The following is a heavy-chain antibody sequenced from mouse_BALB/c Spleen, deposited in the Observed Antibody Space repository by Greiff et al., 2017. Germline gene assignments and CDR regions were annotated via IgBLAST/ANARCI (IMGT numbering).Heavy chain of an antibody. Sequence: SGPELVKPGASVKVSCKASGYAFTSYNMYWVKQSHGKSLEWIGYIDPYNGGTSYNQKFKGKATLTVDKSSSTAYMHLNSLTSEDSAVYYCARWEGAYYGYVAYWCQGTLVTVSA. CDR3: ARWEGAYYGYVAY. V-gene: IGHV1S135*01. CDR2: IDPYNGGT. CDR1: GYAFTSYN. D-gene: IGHD1-2*01. J-gene: IGHJ3*01.